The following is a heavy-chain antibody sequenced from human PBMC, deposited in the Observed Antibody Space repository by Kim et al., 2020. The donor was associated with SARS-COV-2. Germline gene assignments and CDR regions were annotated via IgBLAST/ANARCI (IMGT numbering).Heavy chain of an antibody. CDR3: ARVENWNPDD. Sequence: NTNYAQKLQGRVTMTPDTSTSTAYMELRSLRSDDTAVYYCARVENWNPDDWGQGTLVTVSS. J-gene: IGHJ4*02. V-gene: IGHV1-18*01. D-gene: IGHD1-1*01. CDR2: NT.